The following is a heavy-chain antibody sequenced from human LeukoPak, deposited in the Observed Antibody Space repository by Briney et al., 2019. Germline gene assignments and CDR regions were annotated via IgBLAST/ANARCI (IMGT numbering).Heavy chain of an antibody. Sequence: PGGSLRLSCSASGFTFSSYSMNWVRQAPGKGLEWISYISSSSSAIYYADSVKGRFTISRDNAKNSLYLQMNSLRAEDTAVYYCARGSWGVITISGMDVWGKGTTVTVSS. J-gene: IGHJ6*03. CDR2: ISSSSSAI. CDR3: ARGSWGVITISGMDV. D-gene: IGHD3-10*01. V-gene: IGHV3-48*04. CDR1: GFTFSSYS.